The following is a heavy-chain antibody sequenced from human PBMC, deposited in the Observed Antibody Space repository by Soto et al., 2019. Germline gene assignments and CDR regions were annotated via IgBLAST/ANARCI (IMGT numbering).Heavy chain of an antibody. V-gene: IGHV4-39*01. J-gene: IGHJ6*02. CDR3: ARHWYCSSTSCYYYYYYYGMDV. D-gene: IGHD2-2*01. Sequence: PSETLSLTCTVSGGSISSSSYYWGWIRHPPGKGLEWIGSIYYSGSTYYNPSLKSRVTISVDTSKNQFSLKLSSVTAADTAVYYCARHWYCSSTSCYYYYYYYGMDVWGQGTTVTVSS. CDR2: IYYSGST. CDR1: GGSISSSSYY.